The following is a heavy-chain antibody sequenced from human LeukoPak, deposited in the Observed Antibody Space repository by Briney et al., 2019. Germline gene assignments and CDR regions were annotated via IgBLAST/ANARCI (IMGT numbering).Heavy chain of an antibody. V-gene: IGHV4-59*01. CDR2: IYYSGST. Sequence: SETLSLICTVSGGSISSYYWSWIRQPPGKGLEWIGYIYYSGSTNYNPSLKSRVTISVYTSKNQFSLKLSSVTAADTAVYYCAKVTIAAAGTFWFDPCGQGTLVTVSS. D-gene: IGHD6-13*01. CDR1: GGSISSYY. CDR3: AKVTIAAAGTFWFDP. J-gene: IGHJ5*02.